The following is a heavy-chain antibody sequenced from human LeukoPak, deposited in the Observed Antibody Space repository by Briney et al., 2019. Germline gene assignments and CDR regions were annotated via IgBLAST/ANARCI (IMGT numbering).Heavy chain of an antibody. CDR2: ISGSGGST. V-gene: IGHV3-23*01. Sequence: GGSLRLSCAASGFSFSNYWMSWVRQAPGKGLEWVSAISGSGGSTYYADSVKGRFTISRDNSKNTLYLQMNSLRAEDTAVYYCAKGGGYVLFWGQGTMVTVSS. D-gene: IGHD5-18*01. CDR1: GFSFSNYW. J-gene: IGHJ3*01. CDR3: AKGGGYVLF.